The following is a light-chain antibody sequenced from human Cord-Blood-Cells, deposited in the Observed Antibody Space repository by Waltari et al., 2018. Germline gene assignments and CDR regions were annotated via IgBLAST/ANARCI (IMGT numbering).Light chain of an antibody. CDR2: GAS. CDR3: QQYNNWPPWT. V-gene: IGKV3-15*01. CDR1: QSVSSN. Sequence: EIVMTQSPATLSVSPGERATLSCRASQSVSSNLAWYQQKPGQAPRLLIDGASTRATGIPARFSGSGSGTEFTLTISSLQSEDVAVYYCQQYNNWPPWTFGQGTKVEIK. J-gene: IGKJ1*01.